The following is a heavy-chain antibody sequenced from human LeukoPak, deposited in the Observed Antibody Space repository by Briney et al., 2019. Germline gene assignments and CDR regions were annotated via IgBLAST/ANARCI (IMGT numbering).Heavy chain of an antibody. CDR3: ARGPTVTTFNAFDL. CDR1: GFTFSDYG. CDR2: ISSTGTYT. J-gene: IGHJ3*01. D-gene: IGHD4-17*01. V-gene: IGHV3-64*01. Sequence: GGSLRLSCVASGFTFSDYGIYWVRQAPGKGLEHVSAISSTGTYTNYASSVRGRFTISRDNSRNTLYLQMGSLRAEDMAVYYCARGPTVTTFNAFDLWGQGTMVTVSS.